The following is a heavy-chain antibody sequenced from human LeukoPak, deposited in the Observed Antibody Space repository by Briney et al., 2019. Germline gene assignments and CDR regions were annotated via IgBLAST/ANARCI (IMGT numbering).Heavy chain of an antibody. CDR3: ASLGSSVAAAFDI. V-gene: IGHV4-34*01. CDR2: INHSGST. D-gene: IGHD6-19*01. J-gene: IGHJ3*02. CDR1: GGSFSGYY. Sequence: SETLSLTCAVYGGSFSGYYWSWIRQPPGKRLEWIGEINHSGSTNYNPSLKRRVTISVDTSKNQFSLKLSSVTAADTAVYYCASLGSSVAAAFDIWGQGTMVTVSS.